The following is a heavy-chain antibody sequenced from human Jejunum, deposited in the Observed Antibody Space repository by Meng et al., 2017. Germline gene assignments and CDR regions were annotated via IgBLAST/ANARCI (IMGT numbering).Heavy chain of an antibody. D-gene: IGHD6-13*01. CDR1: GFTFDDYD. V-gene: IGHV3-20*04. Sequence: GGSLRPSCAASGFTFDDYDMSWIRQTPGKGLEWVSGVNWNGGSTRYVDSVKGRFTISRDNAKNSLHLQMNSLRAEDTALYYCAKESGNSCQISEMCAFDHWGQGTLVTVSS. CDR2: VNWNGGST. J-gene: IGHJ4*02. CDR3: AKESGNSCQISEMCAFDH.